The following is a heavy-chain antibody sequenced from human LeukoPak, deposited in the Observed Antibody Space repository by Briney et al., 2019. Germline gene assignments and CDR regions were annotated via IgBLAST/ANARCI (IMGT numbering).Heavy chain of an antibody. Sequence: GGSLRLSCAASGFTFSSYAMHWVRQAPGKGLEWVAVISYDGSNKYYADSVKGRFTISREIGKNSLYLQINGLRAEDAAVYYCASRTSWYYGLDVWGQGTTVTVSS. CDR3: ASRTSWYYGLDV. V-gene: IGHV3-30*14. CDR2: ISYDGSNK. D-gene: IGHD1-1*01. CDR1: GFTFSSYA. J-gene: IGHJ6*02.